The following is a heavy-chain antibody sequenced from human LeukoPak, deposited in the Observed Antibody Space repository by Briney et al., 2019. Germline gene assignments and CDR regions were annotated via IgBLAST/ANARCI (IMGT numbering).Heavy chain of an antibody. CDR2: ISSSSSYT. Sequence: PGGSLRLSCAASGFTFSSYAMSWVRQAPGKGLEWVSYISSSSSYTNYADSVKGRFTISRDNAKNSLYLQMNSLRAEDTAVYYCARDGSGSPDYWGQGTLVTVSS. V-gene: IGHV3-21*05. J-gene: IGHJ4*02. CDR1: GFTFSSYA. CDR3: ARDGSGSPDY. D-gene: IGHD3-10*01.